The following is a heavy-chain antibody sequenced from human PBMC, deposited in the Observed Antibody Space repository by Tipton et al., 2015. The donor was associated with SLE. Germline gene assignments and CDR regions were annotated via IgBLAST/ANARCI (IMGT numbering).Heavy chain of an antibody. V-gene: IGHV3-30*02. CDR1: GFTFSSYG. Sequence: SLRLSCAASGFTFSSYGMHWVRQAPGKGLAWVAFIRYDGSNKYYADSVKGRFTISRDNSKNTLYLQMNSLRAEDTAVYYCAKDRDYSNDGYYFDYWGQGTLVTVSS. CDR2: IRYDGSNK. J-gene: IGHJ4*02. D-gene: IGHD4-11*01. CDR3: AKDRDYSNDGYYFDY.